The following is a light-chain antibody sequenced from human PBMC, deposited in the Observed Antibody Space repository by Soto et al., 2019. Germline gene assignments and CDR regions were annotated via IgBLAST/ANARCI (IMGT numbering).Light chain of an antibody. V-gene: IGKV1-17*03. Sequence: DIQVTQSRSAMSAAVGDRVTITCRRSQDISNRLGWFQQRPGKAPKRLISSASTLETGAPSRFSGTGSGTEFTLTISSLQSEDFAVYYCQQFRNWPWTGGEGTKVDIK. CDR1: QDISNR. J-gene: IGKJ1*01. CDR3: QQFRNWPWT. CDR2: SAS.